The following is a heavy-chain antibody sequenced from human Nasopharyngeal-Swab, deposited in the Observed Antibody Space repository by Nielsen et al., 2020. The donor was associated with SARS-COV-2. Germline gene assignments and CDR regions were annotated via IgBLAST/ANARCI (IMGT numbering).Heavy chain of an antibody. CDR3: ASLGDSSGYYYRIDGYAHDAHDAFDI. CDR2: ISYGGSNK. V-gene: IGHV3-30-3*01. Sequence: WIRQPPGKGLEWVAVISYGGSNKYYADSVKGRFTISRDNSKNTLYLQMNSLRAEDTAVYYCASLGDSSGYYYRIDGYAHDAHDAFDIWGQGTMVTVSS. J-gene: IGHJ3*02. D-gene: IGHD3-22*01.